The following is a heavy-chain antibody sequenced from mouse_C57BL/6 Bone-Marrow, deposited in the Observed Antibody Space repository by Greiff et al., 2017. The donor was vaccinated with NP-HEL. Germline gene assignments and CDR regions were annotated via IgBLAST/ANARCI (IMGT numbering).Heavy chain of an antibody. Sequence: EVKLVESGGGLVQPGGSLKLSCAASGFTFSDYYMYWVRQTPEKRLVWVAYISNGGGSTYYPDTVKGRFTISRDNAKNTLYLQMSRLKSEDTAMYYCARRETAQATVAYWGQGTLVTVSA. CDR2: ISNGGGST. V-gene: IGHV5-12*01. CDR1: GFTFSDYY. J-gene: IGHJ3*01. CDR3: ARRETAQATVAY. D-gene: IGHD3-2*02.